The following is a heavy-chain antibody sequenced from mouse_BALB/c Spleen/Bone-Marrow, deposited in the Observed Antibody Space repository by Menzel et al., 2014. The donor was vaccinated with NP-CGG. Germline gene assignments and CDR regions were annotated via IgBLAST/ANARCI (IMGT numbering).Heavy chain of an antibody. Sequence: EVHLQQSGAELVKPAASVKLSCTASGFHIKDTYMHWVKQRPEQGLEWIGRIDPANGNTKYDPKFQGKAPITADTSSKTAYLQISSLTSEYTAVYFCATMITDLYFDFFGSGTTVTDSS. CDR3: ATMITDLYFDF. J-gene: IGHJ1*01. CDR2: IDPANGNT. CDR1: GFHIKDTY. D-gene: IGHD2-4*01. V-gene: IGHV14-3*02.